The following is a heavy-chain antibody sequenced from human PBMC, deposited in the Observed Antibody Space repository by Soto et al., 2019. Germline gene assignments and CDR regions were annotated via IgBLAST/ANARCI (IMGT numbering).Heavy chain of an antibody. D-gene: IGHD2-21*02. CDR2: IVSDRDI. Sequence: PGGSLRLSCAASGFTFRNYSIHWVRQAPGKGLEWVSPIVSDRDIYYADSVKGRFTISGDNTKNSLSLQMNNLRAEDTAVYYCAREETAWPLAYGLDVWGQGTTVTVSS. CDR1: GFTFRNYS. V-gene: IGHV3-21*01. J-gene: IGHJ6*02. CDR3: AREETAWPLAYGLDV.